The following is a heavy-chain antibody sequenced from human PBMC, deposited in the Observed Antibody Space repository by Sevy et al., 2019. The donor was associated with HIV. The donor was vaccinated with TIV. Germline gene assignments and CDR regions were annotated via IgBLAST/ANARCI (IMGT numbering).Heavy chain of an antibody. CDR3: ARSEQQVVDRDEYYYYYYGMDV. J-gene: IGHJ6*02. Sequence: KAGPPVKVSCKASGYTFTSYAMHWVRQAPGQRLEWMGWINAGNGNTKYSQKFQGRVTITRDTSASTAYMELSILRSEDTAVYYCARSEQQVVDRDEYYYYYYGMDVWGQGTTVTVSS. V-gene: IGHV1-3*01. CDR2: INAGNGNT. D-gene: IGHD6-13*01. CDR1: GYTFTSYA.